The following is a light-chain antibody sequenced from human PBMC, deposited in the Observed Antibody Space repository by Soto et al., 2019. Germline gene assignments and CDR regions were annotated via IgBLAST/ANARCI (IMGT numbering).Light chain of an antibody. V-gene: IGKV1-27*01. J-gene: IGKJ1*01. CDR3: QKYNSAPWT. Sequence: DIQMTQSPSSLSASVGDRVTITCRARQGISNSLAWYQQQPGKVPKLLISVASTLQSGVPSRFSGSGSGTDFALTLSSLQPEAVASYYCQKYNSAPWTFGQGTKVEIK. CDR2: VAS. CDR1: QGISNS.